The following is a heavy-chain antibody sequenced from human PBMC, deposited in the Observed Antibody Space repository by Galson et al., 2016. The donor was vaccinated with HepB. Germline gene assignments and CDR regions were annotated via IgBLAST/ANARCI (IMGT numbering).Heavy chain of an antibody. CDR2: IIPIFGTA. CDR1: GGTFSSYA. CDR3: AREWAPFRIVNPRVRAFDI. D-gene: IGHD2/OR15-2a*01. Sequence: VKVSCKASGGTFSSYAISWVRQAPGQGLEWMGGIIPIFGTANYAQKFQGRVTITADKSTSTAYMELSSLRSEDTAVYYCAREWAPFRIVNPRVRAFDIWGQGTMGTVSS. V-gene: IGHV1-69*13. J-gene: IGHJ3*02.